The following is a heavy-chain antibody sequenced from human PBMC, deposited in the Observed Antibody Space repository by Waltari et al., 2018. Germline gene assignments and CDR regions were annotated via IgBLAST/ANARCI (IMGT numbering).Heavy chain of an antibody. CDR3: ARLGVAVAPRDY. Sequence: QVQLQESGPGLVKPSETLSLTCAVSGYSISSGYYWGWIRQPPGKGLEWIGSIYHSGGTYYNPSLKSRVTISVDPSKNQFSLKLSSVTAADTAVYYCARLGVAVAPRDYWGQGTLVTVSS. J-gene: IGHJ4*02. D-gene: IGHD6-19*01. CDR1: GYSISSGYY. CDR2: IYHSGGT. V-gene: IGHV4-38-2*01.